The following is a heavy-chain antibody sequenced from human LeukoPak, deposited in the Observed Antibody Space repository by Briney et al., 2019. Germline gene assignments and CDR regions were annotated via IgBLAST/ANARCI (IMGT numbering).Heavy chain of an antibody. V-gene: IGHV4-59*01. CDR2: IFYSGST. Sequence: SETLSLTCSVSGDSISSYYWSWIRQPPGKGLEWIGDIFYSGSTNYNPSLESRVTISVDTPKNQFSLKLSSVTAADTAVYYCARSQWELLRPFDSWGQGTLVTVSS. D-gene: IGHD1-26*01. J-gene: IGHJ4*02. CDR3: ARSQWELLRPFDS. CDR1: GDSISSYY.